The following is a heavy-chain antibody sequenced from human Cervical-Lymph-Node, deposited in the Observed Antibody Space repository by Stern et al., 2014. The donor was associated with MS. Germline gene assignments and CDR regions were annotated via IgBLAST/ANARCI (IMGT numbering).Heavy chain of an antibody. V-gene: IGHV3-33*01. J-gene: IGHJ6*02. CDR1: GFTFSAYA. CDR2: IWHDGRNA. CDR3: ARELKLPDYFYYGTDV. D-gene: IGHD2-15*01. Sequence: VQLVESGGGVVQPGRPLRLSCVASGFTFSAYAFHWVRQAPGKGLEWVAIIWHDGRNAYYADSVKGRFTVSRDNSKNTLYLQMNSLRVDDTAVYYCARELKLPDYFYYGTDVWGRGTTVTVS.